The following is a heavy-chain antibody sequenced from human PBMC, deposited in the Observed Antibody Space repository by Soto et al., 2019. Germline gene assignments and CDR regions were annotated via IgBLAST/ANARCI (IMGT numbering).Heavy chain of an antibody. J-gene: IGHJ6*02. D-gene: IGHD4-17*01. CDR1: GGSISSSSYY. Sequence: NPSETLSLTCTVSGGSISSSSYYWGWIRQPPGKGLEWIGSIYYSGSTYYNPSLKSRVTISVDTSKNQFSLKLSSVTAADTAVYYCARHGSYGDYAYYGMDVWGQGTTVTVSS. CDR2: IYYSGST. CDR3: ARHGSYGDYAYYGMDV. V-gene: IGHV4-39*01.